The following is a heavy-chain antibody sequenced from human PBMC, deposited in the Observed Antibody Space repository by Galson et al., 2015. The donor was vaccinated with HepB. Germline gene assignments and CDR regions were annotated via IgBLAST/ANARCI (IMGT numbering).Heavy chain of an antibody. CDR2: ISGSSTTT. J-gene: IGHJ4*02. V-gene: IGHV3-11*06. CDR1: GFSFGDQY. Sequence: SLRLSCAASGFSFGDQYMSWIRQAPGKGLELVSYISGSSTTTKYADSVKGRFTISRDNAKNSVFLQMNSLRAEDTAVYYCSRDPRPLDSRGQGTLVTVSS. CDR3: SRDPRPLDS.